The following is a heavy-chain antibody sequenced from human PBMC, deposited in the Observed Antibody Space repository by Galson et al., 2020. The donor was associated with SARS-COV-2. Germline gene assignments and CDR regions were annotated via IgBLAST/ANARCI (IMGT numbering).Heavy chain of an antibody. Sequence: GESLKISCAASGFTFSSYAMNWVRQAPGKGLEWVADISSSGSNKYYADSVKGRFTISRDNAKNSLYLQMNSLRAEDTAVYYGARGGGSMIVVGNTWDYWGQGTLGTVSS. CDR2: ISSSGSNK. V-gene: IGHV3-48*03. J-gene: IGHJ4*02. D-gene: IGHD3-22*01. CDR3: ARGGGSMIVVGNTWDY. CDR1: GFTFSSYA.